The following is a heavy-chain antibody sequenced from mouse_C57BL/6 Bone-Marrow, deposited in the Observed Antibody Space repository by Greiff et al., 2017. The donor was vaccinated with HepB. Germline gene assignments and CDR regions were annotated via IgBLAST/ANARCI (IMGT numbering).Heavy chain of an antibody. J-gene: IGHJ4*01. CDR3: ARRGYYYAMDY. CDR2: ISSGGSYT. Sequence: EVQVVESGGDLVKPGGSLKLSCAASGFTFSSYGMSWVRQTPDKRLEWVATISSGGSYTYYPDSVKGRFTISRDHAKNTLYLQMSSLKSEDTAMYYCARRGYYYAMDYCGQGTSVTVSS. V-gene: IGHV5-6*01. CDR1: GFTFSSYG.